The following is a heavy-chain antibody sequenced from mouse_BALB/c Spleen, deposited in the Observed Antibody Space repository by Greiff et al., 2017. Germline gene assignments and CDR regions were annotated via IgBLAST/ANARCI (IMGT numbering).Heavy chain of an antibody. V-gene: IGHV5-4*02. CDR1: GFTFSDYY. J-gene: IGHJ4*01. CDR2: ISDGGSYT. D-gene: IGHD2-14*01. Sequence: VQLKQSGGGLVKPGGSLKLSCAASGFTFSDYYMYWVRQTPEKRLEWVATISDGGSYTYYPDSVKGRFTISRDNAKNNLYLQMSSLKSEDTAMYYCARDRAYYRYVYAMDYWGQGTSVTVSS. CDR3: ARDRAYYRYVYAMDY.